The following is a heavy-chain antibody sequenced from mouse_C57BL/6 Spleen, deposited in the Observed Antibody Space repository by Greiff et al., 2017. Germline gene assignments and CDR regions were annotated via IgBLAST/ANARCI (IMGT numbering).Heavy chain of an antibody. CDR3: ARSGSSYGSWYFDV. J-gene: IGHJ1*03. CDR2: IHPNSGST. D-gene: IGHD1-1*01. V-gene: IGHV1-64*01. Sequence: VQLQQPGAELVKPGASVKLSCKASGYTFTSYWMHWVKQRPGQGLEWIGMIHPNSGSTNYNEKFKSKATLTVDKSSSTAYMQLSSLTSEDSAVYYCARSGSSYGSWYFDVWGTGTTVTVSS. CDR1: GYTFTSYW.